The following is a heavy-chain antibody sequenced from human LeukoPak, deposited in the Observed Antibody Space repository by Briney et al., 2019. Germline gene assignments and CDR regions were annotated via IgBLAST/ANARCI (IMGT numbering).Heavy chain of an antibody. Sequence: GGSLRLSCAAPGFIFSSYWISWVRQAPGRGLEWVANIKQDGSEKYYVDSVKGRFTISRDNAKNSLYLQMNSLRAEDTAVYYCATSRRTSGRYGNAFDIWGQGTMVTVSS. D-gene: IGHD6-19*01. CDR3: ATSRRTSGRYGNAFDI. CDR2: IKQDGSEK. J-gene: IGHJ3*02. CDR1: GFIFSSYW. V-gene: IGHV3-7*01.